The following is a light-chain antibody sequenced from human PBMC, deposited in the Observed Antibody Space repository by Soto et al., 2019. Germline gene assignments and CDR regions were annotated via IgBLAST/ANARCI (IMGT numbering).Light chain of an antibody. Sequence: AIAMTQSPSSLSASVGDRVTITCRASQGIRSDLGWYQQKPGKAPKLLIYAASSLQTGVPSRFSGSGSGTDFTLTINSLQPEDFATYYCLQDYNYPLTFGGGTNVEIK. CDR3: LQDYNYPLT. J-gene: IGKJ4*01. CDR1: QGIRSD. CDR2: AAS. V-gene: IGKV1-6*01.